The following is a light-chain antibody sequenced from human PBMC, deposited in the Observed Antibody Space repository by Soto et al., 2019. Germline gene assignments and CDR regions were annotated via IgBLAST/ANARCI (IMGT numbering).Light chain of an antibody. J-gene: IGLJ3*02. CDR3: CSYAGSVWV. Sequence: QSALPQPRSVSGSPGQSVTISCTGTSSDVGGYNYVSWYQQHPGKAPKLMIYDVSKRPSGVPDRFSGSKSGNTASLTISGLQAEDEADYYCCSYAGSVWVFGGGTKLTVL. CDR1: SSDVGGYNY. CDR2: DVS. V-gene: IGLV2-11*01.